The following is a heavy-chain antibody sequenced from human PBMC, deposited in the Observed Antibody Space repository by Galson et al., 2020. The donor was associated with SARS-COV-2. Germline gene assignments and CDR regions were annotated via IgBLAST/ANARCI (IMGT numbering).Heavy chain of an antibody. V-gene: IGHV1-69*01. J-gene: IGHJ5*02. CDR1: GGTFSSYA. Sequence: KISCKAAGGTFSSYAISWVRQAPGQGLEWMGGIIPIVGTTNYAQKFQDRVTITADESTSTAYMELSSLRSEDTAIYYCARKSYGSGSYYHNNYFDPWGQGTLVIVSS. D-gene: IGHD3-10*01. CDR2: IIPIVGTT. CDR3: ARKSYGSGSYYHNNYFDP.